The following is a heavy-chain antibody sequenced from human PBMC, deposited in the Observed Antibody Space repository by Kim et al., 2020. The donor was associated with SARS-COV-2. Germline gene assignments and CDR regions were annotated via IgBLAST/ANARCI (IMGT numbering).Heavy chain of an antibody. V-gene: IGHV4-39*01. D-gene: IGHD6-13*01. Sequence: SETPSLTCTVSGGSISGSAYYWGWIRQPPGKGPEWIASVYYSGKTYYNPSLKSRVTISVDTSKNQFSLKLSSVTAADTAVYYCARSGYDTSSWAFYWGQGTLVTVSA. CDR2: VYYSGKT. CDR1: GGSISGSAYY. CDR3: ARSGYDTSSWAFY. J-gene: IGHJ4*02.